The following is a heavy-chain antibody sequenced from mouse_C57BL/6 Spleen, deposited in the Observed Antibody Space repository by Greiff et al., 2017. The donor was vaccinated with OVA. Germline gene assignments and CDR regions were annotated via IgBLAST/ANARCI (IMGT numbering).Heavy chain of an antibody. J-gene: IGHJ4*01. CDR3: ARDIYGSSYYAMDY. Sequence: VQLQQSGAELVRPGASVKLSCKASGYTFTDYYINWVKQRPGQGLEWIARIYPGSGNTYYNEKFKGKATLTAEKSSSTAYMQLSSLTSEDSAVYFCARDIYGSSYYAMDYWGQGTSVTVSS. CDR1: GYTFTDYY. D-gene: IGHD1-1*01. V-gene: IGHV1-76*01. CDR2: IYPGSGNT.